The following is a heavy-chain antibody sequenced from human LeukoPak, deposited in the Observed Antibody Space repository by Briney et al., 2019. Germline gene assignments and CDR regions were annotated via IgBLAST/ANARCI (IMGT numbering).Heavy chain of an antibody. Sequence: GGSLRLSCAASGFTFSTYGMHWVRQAPGKGLEWVAFIRYDGSNEYYADSVKGRFTISRDNSKNTLYLQMNSLRAEDTAVYYCARAGGGSGSYYRNAFDIWGQGTMVTVSS. V-gene: IGHV3-30*02. CDR3: ARAGGGSGSYYRNAFDI. CDR2: IRYDGSNE. CDR1: GFTFSTYG. D-gene: IGHD3-10*01. J-gene: IGHJ3*02.